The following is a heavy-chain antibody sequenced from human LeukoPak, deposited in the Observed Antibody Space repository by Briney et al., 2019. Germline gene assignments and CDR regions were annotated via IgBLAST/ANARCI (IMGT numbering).Heavy chain of an antibody. CDR1: GFMFGNYG. D-gene: IGHD4-11*01. Sequence: GGSPRLSCAASGFMFGNYGMHWVRQAPGQGLEWVALIWYDGSKKYYAGSVKGRFTVSRDNSENTLYLQMNSLRADDTAVYYCARGLQPPVLYGMDVWGQGTTVSVSS. J-gene: IGHJ6*02. CDR2: IWYDGSKK. V-gene: IGHV3-33*01. CDR3: ARGLQPPVLYGMDV.